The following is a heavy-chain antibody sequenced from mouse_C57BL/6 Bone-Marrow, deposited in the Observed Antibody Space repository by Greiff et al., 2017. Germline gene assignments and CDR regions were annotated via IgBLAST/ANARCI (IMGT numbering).Heavy chain of an antibody. Sequence: VQLQQSGPELVKPGASVKISCKASGYAFSSSWMNWVKQRPGTGLEWIGRIYPGDGDTNYNGKFKGKATLTADKSSSTAYMQLSSLTSEDSAVYFCAREGRYDYAMDYWGQGTSVTVSS. CDR2: IYPGDGDT. J-gene: IGHJ4*01. CDR3: AREGRYDYAMDY. CDR1: GYAFSSSW. V-gene: IGHV1-82*01. D-gene: IGHD1-1*01.